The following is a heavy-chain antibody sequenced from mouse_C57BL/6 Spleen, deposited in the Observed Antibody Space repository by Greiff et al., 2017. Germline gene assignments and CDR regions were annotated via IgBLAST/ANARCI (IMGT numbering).Heavy chain of an antibody. CDR2: ISDGGSYT. D-gene: IGHD3-2*02. CDR1: GFTFSSYA. CDR3: ARDPGQGPLDY. Sequence: EVQVVESGGGLVKPGGSLKLSCAASGFTFSSYAMSWVRQTPEKRLEWVATISDGGSYTYYPDNVKGRFTISRDNAKNNLYLQMSHLKSADTAMYYCARDPGQGPLDYWGQGTTLTVSS. J-gene: IGHJ2*01. V-gene: IGHV5-4*01.